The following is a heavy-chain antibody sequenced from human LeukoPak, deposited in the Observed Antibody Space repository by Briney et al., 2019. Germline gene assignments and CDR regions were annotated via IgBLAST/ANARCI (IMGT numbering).Heavy chain of an antibody. V-gene: IGHV3-7*01. CDR3: VRDYYYGSGAGGYGY. J-gene: IGHJ4*02. CDR1: GFTFSSYW. Sequence: GGSLRLSCAASGFTFSSYWMSWVRQAPGKGLEWVANIKEDGSGEYYVDSVKGRFIISRDNAKNSMYLQMNSLRAEDTAVYYCVRDYYYGSGAGGYGYWGQGTLVTVSS. D-gene: IGHD3-10*01. CDR2: IKEDGSGE.